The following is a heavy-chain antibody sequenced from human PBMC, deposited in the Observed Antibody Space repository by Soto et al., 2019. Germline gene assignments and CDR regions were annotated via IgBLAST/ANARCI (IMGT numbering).Heavy chain of an antibody. D-gene: IGHD3-10*01. CDR3: ARGDLFDY. CDR1: GGSISSYY. V-gene: IGHV4-59*01. Sequence: SETLSLTCTVSGGSISSYYWSWIRQPPGKGLEWIGYIYYSGSTNYNPSLKSRVTISVDTSKNQFSLKLSSVTAADTAVYYCARGDLFDYWGQGTLVTVSS. CDR2: IYYSGST. J-gene: IGHJ4*02.